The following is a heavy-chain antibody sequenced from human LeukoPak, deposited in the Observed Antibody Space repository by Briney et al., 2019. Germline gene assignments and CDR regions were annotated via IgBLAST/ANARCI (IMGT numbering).Heavy chain of an antibody. CDR1: GFTFSNYA. V-gene: IGHV3-23*01. CDR2: ITGSGGST. D-gene: IGHD6-13*01. J-gene: IGHJ4*02. Sequence: GGSLRLSCAGSGFTFSNYAMSWVRQAPGKGLEWAPAITGSGGSTYYADSVKGRFTISRDNSKNTLYLQMNSLRAEDTAVYYCAKDHYTSSGYWGQGTLVTVSS. CDR3: AKDHYTSSGY.